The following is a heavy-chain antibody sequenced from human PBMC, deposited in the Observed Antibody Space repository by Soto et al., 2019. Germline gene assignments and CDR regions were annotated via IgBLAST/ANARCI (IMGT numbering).Heavy chain of an antibody. D-gene: IGHD3-3*01. CDR3: ARDDTLYYDFWSGYSGKFDY. CDR1: GYTFTSYG. Sequence: ASVKVSCKASGYTFTSYGISWVRQAPGQGLEWMGWISAYNGNTNYAQKLQGRVTMTTDTSTSTAYMELRGLRSDDTAVYYCARDDTLYYDFWSGYSGKFDYWGQGTLATVSS. J-gene: IGHJ4*02. V-gene: IGHV1-18*01. CDR2: ISAYNGNT.